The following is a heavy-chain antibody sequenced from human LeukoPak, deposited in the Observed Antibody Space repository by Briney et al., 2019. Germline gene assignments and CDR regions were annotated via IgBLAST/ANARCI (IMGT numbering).Heavy chain of an antibody. J-gene: IGHJ4*02. V-gene: IGHV3-33*01. Sequence: GGSLRLSCAASGFSLSSYDMHWVCQAPGKGLEWVAIIWLDGSAEYYGDSVKGRFTVSRDNSKNTLYLQMDSLRVEDTAVYYCARDLNREDFDYWGQGTLVAVSS. CDR3: ARDLNREDFDY. CDR2: IWLDGSAE. D-gene: IGHD1-14*01. CDR1: GFSLSSYD.